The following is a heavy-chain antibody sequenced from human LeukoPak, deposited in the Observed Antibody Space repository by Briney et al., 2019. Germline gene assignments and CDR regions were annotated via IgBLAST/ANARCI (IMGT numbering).Heavy chain of an antibody. Sequence: GESLKISCKGSGYSFTTYWIGWVRQMPGKGLEWMGIIYPGDSDTRYSPSFQGQVTISADKSINTAYLQWSSLKASDTAMYYCARFLGYCSDTNCYGYFDYWGQGTLVTVSS. CDR2: IYPGDSDT. CDR1: GYSFTTYW. D-gene: IGHD2-2*01. V-gene: IGHV5-51*01. J-gene: IGHJ4*02. CDR3: ARFLGYCSDTNCYGYFDY.